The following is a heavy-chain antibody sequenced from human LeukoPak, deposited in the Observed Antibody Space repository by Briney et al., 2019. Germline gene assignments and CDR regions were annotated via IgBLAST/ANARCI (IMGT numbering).Heavy chain of an antibody. CDR2: IKQDGSEK. CDR1: GFTFSSYW. Sequence: GGSLRLSCAASGFTFSSYWMSWVRQAPGKGLEWVANIKQDGSEKYYVDSVKGRFTISRDNAKNSLYLQMNSLRAEDTAVYYCARVGGSSWYDYYYYGMDVWGQGTTVTVSS. D-gene: IGHD6-13*01. V-gene: IGHV3-7*01. J-gene: IGHJ6*02. CDR3: ARVGGSSWYDYYYYGMDV.